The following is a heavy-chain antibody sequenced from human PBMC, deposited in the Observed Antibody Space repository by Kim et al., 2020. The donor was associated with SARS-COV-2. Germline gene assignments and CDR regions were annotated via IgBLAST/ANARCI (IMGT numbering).Heavy chain of an antibody. J-gene: IGHJ4*02. D-gene: IGHD6-13*01. Sequence: GGSLRLSCAASGFTFSSYGMHWVRQAPGKGLEWVAVIWYDGSNKYYADSVKGRFTISRDNSKNTLYLQMNSLRAEDTAVYYCARDKGRIAAAIGDYWGQGTLVTVSS. V-gene: IGHV3-33*01. CDR3: ARDKGRIAAAIGDY. CDR1: GFTFSSYG. CDR2: IWYDGSNK.